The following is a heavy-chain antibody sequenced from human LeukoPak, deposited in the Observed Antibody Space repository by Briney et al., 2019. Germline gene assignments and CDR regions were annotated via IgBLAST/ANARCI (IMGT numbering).Heavy chain of an antibody. CDR1: GFTFSTYG. V-gene: IGHV3-30*03. J-gene: IGHJ6*02. CDR3: ARDSSAYYYGMDV. D-gene: IGHD2-2*01. CDR2: ISHDGSNK. Sequence: GGSLRLSCAASGFTFSTYGMHWVRQAPGKGLESVAVISHDGSNKYYAGSVKGRFTISRDNSKNTLYLQMNSLRAADTAVYYCARDSSAYYYGMDVWGQGTTVTVSS.